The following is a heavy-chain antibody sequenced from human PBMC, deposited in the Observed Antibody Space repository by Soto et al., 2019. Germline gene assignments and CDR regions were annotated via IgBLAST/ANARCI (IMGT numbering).Heavy chain of an antibody. CDR1: GYTFTNYV. V-gene: IGHV1-3*01. CDR2: IDAGNGNT. J-gene: IGHJ3*02. CDR3: ARDRSGGTWDAFDI. Sequence: GASVKVSCKASGYTFTNYVMHWVRQAPGQRLEWMGWIDAGNGNTKYSQELQGRVTITRDTSASTAYLELSSLRSEDTAVYYCARDRSGGTWDAFDIWGQGTMVTVSS. D-gene: IGHD2-15*01.